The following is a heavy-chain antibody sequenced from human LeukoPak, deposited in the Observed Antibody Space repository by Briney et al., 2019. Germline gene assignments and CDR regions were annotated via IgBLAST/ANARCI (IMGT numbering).Heavy chain of an antibody. D-gene: IGHD2-21*01. Sequence: GGSLRLSCAASGFTVSSNYMSWVRQAPGKGLEWVSIIYRGGSTFYADSVKGRFTISRDNSKNTLYLQMNSLRAEDTAVYYCAKENGAAVISHFDYWGQGTLVTVSS. J-gene: IGHJ4*02. V-gene: IGHV3-66*01. CDR1: GFTVSSNY. CDR3: AKENGAAVISHFDY. CDR2: IYRGGST.